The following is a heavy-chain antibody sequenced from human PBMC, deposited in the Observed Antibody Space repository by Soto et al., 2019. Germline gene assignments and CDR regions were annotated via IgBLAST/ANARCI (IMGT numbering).Heavy chain of an antibody. CDR2: IFYSGST. V-gene: IGHV4-59*08. Sequence: SETLSLTCTVSGASIGSSYWSWIRQPPGKGLEWMGYIFYSGSTNYSPSLNSRVSITVDTSKNQFSLKLSSVTAADTAVYYCARRKVTHYVHYYYYYMDVWGKGTTVTVSS. CDR1: GASIGSSY. J-gene: IGHJ6*03. D-gene: IGHD2-21*02. CDR3: ARRKVTHYVHYYYYYMDV.